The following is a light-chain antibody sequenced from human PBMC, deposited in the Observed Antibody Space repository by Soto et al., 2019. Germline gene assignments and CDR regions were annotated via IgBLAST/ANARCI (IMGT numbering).Light chain of an antibody. CDR2: GAS. CDR1: QSVGSSY. J-gene: IGKJ1*01. Sequence: EIVLTQSPGTLSLSPGERATLSCRASQSVGSSYLAWYQQKPGQAPRLLIYGASSRATGIPDRFSGSGSGTEFTLTISRLEPEDFAVYYCQQYDISPWTFGQGTKVDIK. CDR3: QQYDISPWT. V-gene: IGKV3-20*01.